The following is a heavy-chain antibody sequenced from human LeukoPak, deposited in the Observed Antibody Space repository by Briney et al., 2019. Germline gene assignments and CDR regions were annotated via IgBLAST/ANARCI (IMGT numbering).Heavy chain of an antibody. CDR2: IYYSGST. J-gene: IGHJ5*02. V-gene: IGHV4-59*11. D-gene: IGHD3-3*01. CDR1: GGSISSHY. CDR3: ARFHRDFWSRRQTRNWFDP. Sequence: SETLSLTCTVSGGSISSHYWSWIRQPPGKGLEWIGYIYYSGSTNYNPPLKSRVTISVDTSKNQFSLKLSSVTAADTAVYYCARFHRDFWSRRQTRNWFDPWGQGTLVTVSS.